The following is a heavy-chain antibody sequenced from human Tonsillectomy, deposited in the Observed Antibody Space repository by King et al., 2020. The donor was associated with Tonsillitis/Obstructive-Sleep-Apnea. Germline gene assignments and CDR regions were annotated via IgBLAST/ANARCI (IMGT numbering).Heavy chain of an antibody. CDR2: ISTSSDYI. V-gene: IGHV3-21*01. CDR3: TGEGDSGYDAYYFDY. D-gene: IGHD5-12*01. Sequence: VQLVESGGGLVKPGGSLRLSCAASGYTFSAYSMDWVRQAPGKGLEWVASISTSSDYIYYADSVKGRFTISRDNAKNSLYLQMNSLRAEDTAVYYCTGEGDSGYDAYYFDYWGRGTLVTVSS. CDR1: GYTFSAYS. J-gene: IGHJ4*02.